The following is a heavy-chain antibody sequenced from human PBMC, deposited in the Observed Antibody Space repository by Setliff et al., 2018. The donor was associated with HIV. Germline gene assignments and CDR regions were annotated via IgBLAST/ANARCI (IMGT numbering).Heavy chain of an antibody. CDR2: ISAYNGNT. CDR1: GYTFTTYG. D-gene: IGHD2-21*02. V-gene: IGHV1-18*01. CDR3: ARDGGPYCGGDCHLFRLPFQH. Sequence: ASVKVSCKASGYTFTTYGISWVRQAPGQGLEWMGWISAYNGNTNYAQNLQGRVTMTTDTSTSTAYMELRSLSSDDTAMYYRARDGGPYCGGDCHLFRLPFQHWGQGTLVTVSS. J-gene: IGHJ1*01.